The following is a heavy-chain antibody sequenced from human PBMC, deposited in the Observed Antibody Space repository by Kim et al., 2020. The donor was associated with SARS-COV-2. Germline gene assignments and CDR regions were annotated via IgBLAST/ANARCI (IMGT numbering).Heavy chain of an antibody. Sequence: SETLSLTCTVSGGSISSYYWSWIRQPPGKGLEWIGYIYYSGSTNYNPSLKSRVTISVDTSKNQFSLKLSSVTAADTAVYYCARGNTPRVVTDYYYYYMDVWGKGTTVTVSS. CDR1: GGSISSYY. J-gene: IGHJ6*03. V-gene: IGHV4-59*01. CDR3: ARGNTPRVVTDYYYYYMDV. D-gene: IGHD3-3*01. CDR2: IYYSGST.